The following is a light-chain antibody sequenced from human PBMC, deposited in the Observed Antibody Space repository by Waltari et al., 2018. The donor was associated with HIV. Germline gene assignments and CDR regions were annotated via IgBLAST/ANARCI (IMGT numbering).Light chain of an antibody. Sequence: EVVMTQSPDTLSVSPGERATLSCRASQNVGANLAWYQVRPGQAPGLLIYGATSRTTGFPARFSASGSGTEFTLTISSLQSEDFAIYYCQQYNDLPQTFGQGTRVDMK. J-gene: IGKJ1*01. CDR1: QNVGAN. V-gene: IGKV3-15*01. CDR3: QQYNDLPQT. CDR2: GAT.